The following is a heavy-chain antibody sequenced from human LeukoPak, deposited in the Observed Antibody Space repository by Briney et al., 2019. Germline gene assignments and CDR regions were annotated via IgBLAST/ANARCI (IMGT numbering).Heavy chain of an antibody. Sequence: SETLSLTCTVSGGSISSGSYYWSWIRQPAGKGLEWIGRIYTSGSTNYNPSLKSRVTMSVDTSKNQFSLKLSSVTAADTAVYYCARRSSGWHNWFDPWGQGTLVTVSS. V-gene: IGHV4-61*02. CDR2: IYTSGST. CDR1: GGSISSGSYY. CDR3: ARRSSGWHNWFDP. D-gene: IGHD6-19*01. J-gene: IGHJ5*02.